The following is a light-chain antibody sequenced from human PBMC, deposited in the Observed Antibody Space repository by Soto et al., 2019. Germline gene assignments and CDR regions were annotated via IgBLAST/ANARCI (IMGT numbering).Light chain of an antibody. V-gene: IGKV3-11*01. J-gene: IGKJ5*01. CDR3: EKRSKWHRGIT. CDR2: DGY. CDR1: QSVSSY. Sequence: DIVWTHSRATLSLSPSKKATPSCLASQSVSSYLAWYQLKSGQACRLVVYDGYSRATGIPARFSGSGSGTDFTLAMSKLEPEDFAVYYCEKRSKWHRGITLGEGKGLET.